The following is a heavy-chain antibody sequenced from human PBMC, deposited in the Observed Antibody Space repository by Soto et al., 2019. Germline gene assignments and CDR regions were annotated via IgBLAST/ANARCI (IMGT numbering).Heavy chain of an antibody. D-gene: IGHD2-15*01. CDR2: VSVSGNA. J-gene: IGHJ6*02. CDR1: GDSIGTGAFY. V-gene: IGHV4-31*03. CDR3: ARALGGVSSSGMDV. Sequence: QLQESGPRLVAPSQTLSLRCSVSGDSIGTGAFYWSWVRQVPGKGLEWIGFVSVSGNAFYSPSLKSRVAISIETSENQLSLRLHSVTAADAAVYFCARALGGVSSSGMDVWGQGTTVTVSS.